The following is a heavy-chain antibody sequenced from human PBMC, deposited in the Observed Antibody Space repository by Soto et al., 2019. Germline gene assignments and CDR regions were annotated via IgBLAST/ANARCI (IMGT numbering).Heavy chain of an antibody. D-gene: IGHD2-15*01. CDR2: IWYDGSNK. V-gene: IGHV3-33*01. J-gene: IGHJ3*02. CDR1: GFTFSTYG. Sequence: QVQLVESGGGVVQPGRSLRLSCAASGFTFSTYGMHWVRRAPGKGLEWVAIIWYDGSNKFYADSVKGRFTVSRDNSKNTLYLQMNSLRAEDTAVYYCARERYCNGGSCPDAFDIWGQGTMVSVSS. CDR3: ARERYCNGGSCPDAFDI.